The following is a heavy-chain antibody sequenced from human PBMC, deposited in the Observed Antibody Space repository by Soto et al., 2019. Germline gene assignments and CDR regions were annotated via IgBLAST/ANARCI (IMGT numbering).Heavy chain of an antibody. CDR1: GYTFTSYY. D-gene: IGHD5-18*01. CDR2: INPIGGST. V-gene: IGHV1-46*01. J-gene: IGHJ6*02. CDR3: ASALGYSYGGYYYYYGIDV. Sequence: QVQLVQSGAEVKKPGASVKVSCKASGYTFTSYYMHWVRQAPGQGLEWMGIINPIGGSTSYAQKFQGRVTMTRDTSTSSVYMELSSLRSEDTAVYYCASALGYSYGGYYYYYGIDVWGQGTTVTVSS.